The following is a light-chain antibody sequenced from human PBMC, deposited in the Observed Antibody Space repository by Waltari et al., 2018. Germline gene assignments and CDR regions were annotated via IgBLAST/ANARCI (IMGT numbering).Light chain of an antibody. V-gene: IGLV2-14*01. CDR2: DVT. J-gene: IGLJ2*01. Sequence: QSALTQPASVSASPGQSITISCTGTSSDIGSFNFVSWYQLPPGKAPKLIIYDVTNRPSGVSTRFSGSKSANTASLTISGLQAEDEADYYCSSYTTSSTVTFGGGTKLTVL. CDR3: SSYTTSSTVT. CDR1: SSDIGSFNF.